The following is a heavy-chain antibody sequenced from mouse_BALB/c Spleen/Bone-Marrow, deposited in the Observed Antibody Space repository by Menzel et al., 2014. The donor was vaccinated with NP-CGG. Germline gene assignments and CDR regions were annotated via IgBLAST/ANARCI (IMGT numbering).Heavy chain of an antibody. V-gene: IGHV1-14*01. J-gene: IGHJ2*01. CDR2: INPYNDGT. CDR3: AKGGNYRYDFDC. Sequence: EVQRVESGPELVKPGASVKMSCKASGYTFTSYVMHWVKQKPGQGLEWIGYINPYNDGTKYNEKFKGMATLTSDRSSSTAYMELSSLTSEDSAVYYCAKGGNYRYDFDCWGQGTTLTVSS. D-gene: IGHD2-14*01. CDR1: GYTFTSYV.